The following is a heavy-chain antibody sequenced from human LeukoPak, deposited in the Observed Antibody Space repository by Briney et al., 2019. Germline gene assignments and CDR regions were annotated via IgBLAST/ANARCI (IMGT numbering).Heavy chain of an antibody. CDR2: IYHSGST. Sequence: SETLSLTCTVSGYSISSGYYWGWIRQPPGKRLAWIGSIYHSGSTYYNPSLKSRVTISVDTSKNQFSLKLSSVTAADTAVYYCARPIVPPLTYYYYYMDVWGKGTTVTVSS. CDR1: GYSISSGYY. V-gene: IGHV4-38-2*02. J-gene: IGHJ6*03. CDR3: ARPIVPPLTYYYYYMDV. D-gene: IGHD2-15*01.